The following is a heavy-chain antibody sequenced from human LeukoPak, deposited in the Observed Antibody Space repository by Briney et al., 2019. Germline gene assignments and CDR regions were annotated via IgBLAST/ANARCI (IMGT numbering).Heavy chain of an antibody. CDR3: ATFTDDSSGYWAPR. V-gene: IGHV4-59*12. CDR2: IYYSGST. CDR1: GGSISSYY. Sequence: PSETLSLTCTVSGGSISSYYWSWIRQPPGKGLEWIGYIYYSGSTNYNPSLKSRVTISVDTSKNQFSLKLSSVTAADTAVYYCATFTDDSSGYWAPRWGQGTLVTVSS. J-gene: IGHJ4*02. D-gene: IGHD3-22*01.